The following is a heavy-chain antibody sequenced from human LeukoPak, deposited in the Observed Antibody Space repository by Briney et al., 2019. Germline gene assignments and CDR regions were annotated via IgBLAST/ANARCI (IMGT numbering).Heavy chain of an antibody. CDR1: GGSISRYY. Sequence: SETLSLTCTVSGGSISRYYWSWIRQPTGKGLEWIGRIYSDGTITYNPSLQSRLTMSIDTSKNQFSLKLSFVTAADTAVYYCARDSGTTGEVKFDPWGQGTLVTVSS. V-gene: IGHV4-4*07. CDR3: ARDSGTTGEVKFDP. CDR2: IYSDGTI. D-gene: IGHD4-17*01. J-gene: IGHJ5*02.